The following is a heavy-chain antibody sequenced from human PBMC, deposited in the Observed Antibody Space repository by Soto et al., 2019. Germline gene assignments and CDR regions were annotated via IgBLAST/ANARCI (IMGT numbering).Heavy chain of an antibody. CDR2: FDPEDGET. J-gene: IGHJ4*02. CDR1: GYTLTELS. V-gene: IGHV1-24*01. D-gene: IGHD3-10*01. Sequence: ASVKVSCKVSGYTLTELSMHWVRQAPGKGLEWMGGFDPEDGETIYAQKFQGRVTMTEDTSTDTVYMELSSLRSEDTAVYYCATTFGYYYGSGSYYYFDYWGQGTLVTVSS. CDR3: ATTFGYYYGSGSYYYFDY.